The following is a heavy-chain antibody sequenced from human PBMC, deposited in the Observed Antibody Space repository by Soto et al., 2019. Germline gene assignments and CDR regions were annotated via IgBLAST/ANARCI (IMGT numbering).Heavy chain of an antibody. V-gene: IGHV5-51*01. CDR1: GYSFTNYW. CDR2: IYPGDSDT. J-gene: IGHJ4*02. CDR3: ARHEGYYGSPAAGIFDD. Sequence: PGESLKISCKGSGYSFTNYWIGWVRQMPGKGLEWMGIIYPGDSDTRYSPSFQGQVTISADKSISTAYLQWSSLKASDTAMYYCARHEGYYGSPAAGIFDDWGQGTLVTVSS. D-gene: IGHD3-10*01.